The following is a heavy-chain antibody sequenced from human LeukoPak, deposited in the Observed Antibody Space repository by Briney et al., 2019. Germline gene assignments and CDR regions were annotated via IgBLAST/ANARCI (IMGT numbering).Heavy chain of an antibody. J-gene: IGHJ4*02. CDR1: GYNFATYW. V-gene: IGHV5-51*01. CDR3: ARRRSGDFDY. Sequence: GESLKISCQGSGYNFATYWIGWVRQLPGKGLEWMGIIYPGDSDTRYGPSFQGQVTISADKSISTAYLQWSSLKASDTAMYYCARRRSGDFDYWGQGTLVTVSS. CDR2: IYPGDSDT. D-gene: IGHD1-26*01.